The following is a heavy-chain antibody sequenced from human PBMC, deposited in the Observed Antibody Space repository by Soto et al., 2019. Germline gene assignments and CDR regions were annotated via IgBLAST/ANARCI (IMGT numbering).Heavy chain of an antibody. CDR1: GFTFTSSA. Sequence: SVKVSCKASGFTFTSSAVQWVRQARGQRLEGIGWIVVGSGNTNYAQKCQERVTITRDMSTSTAYMELSSLRSEETAVYYCAARRRTFWGDYYYYGMDVWGQGTTVTVSS. CDR2: IVVGSGNT. V-gene: IGHV1-58*01. CDR3: AARRRTFWGDYYYYGMDV. D-gene: IGHD3-16*01. J-gene: IGHJ6*02.